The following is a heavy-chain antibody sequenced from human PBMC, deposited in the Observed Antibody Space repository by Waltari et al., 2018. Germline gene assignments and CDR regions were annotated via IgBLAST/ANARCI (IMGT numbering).Heavy chain of an antibody. Sequence: QVQLVESGGGVVQPGRSLRLSCAASGFTFSSYAMHWVRQAPGKGLEWVAVISYDGSNKYYADSVKGRFTISRDNSKNTLYLQMNSLRAEDTAVYYCAGRAARPTDAFDIWGQGTMVTVSS. V-gene: IGHV3-30-3*01. D-gene: IGHD6-6*01. J-gene: IGHJ3*02. CDR3: AGRAARPTDAFDI. CDR1: GFTFSSYA. CDR2: ISYDGSNK.